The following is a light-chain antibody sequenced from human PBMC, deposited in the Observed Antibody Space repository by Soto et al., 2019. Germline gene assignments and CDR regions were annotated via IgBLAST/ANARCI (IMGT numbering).Light chain of an antibody. J-gene: IGKJ1*01. V-gene: IGKV3-15*01. CDR2: GAS. Sequence: EIVMTQSPATLSVSPGERVTLSCRASQSVSSNLAWYQQKPGQAPRLLIYGASTRATGIPARFSGSGSGTEFTLTISNLQSEDFAVYYCQQYNNWPRTFGQGTKVDIK. CDR1: QSVSSN. CDR3: QQYNNWPRT.